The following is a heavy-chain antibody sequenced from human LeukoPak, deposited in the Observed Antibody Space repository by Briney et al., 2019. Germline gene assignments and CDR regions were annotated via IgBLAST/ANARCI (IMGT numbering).Heavy chain of an antibody. D-gene: IGHD2-2*01. CDR3: ARHEIVVVPAAISRGPYYYGMDV. V-gene: IGHV4-39*01. CDR2: IYYSGST. Sequence: PSETLSLTCTVSGGSISSSSYYWGWIRQPPGKGLEWIGSIYYSGSTYYNPSLKSRVTISVDTSKNQFSLKLSSVTAADTAVYYCARHEIVVVPAAISRGPYYYGMDVWGQGTTVTVSS. J-gene: IGHJ6*02. CDR1: GGSISSSSYY.